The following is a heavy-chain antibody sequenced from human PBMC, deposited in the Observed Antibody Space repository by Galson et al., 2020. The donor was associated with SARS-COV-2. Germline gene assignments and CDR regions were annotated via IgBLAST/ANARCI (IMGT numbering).Heavy chain of an antibody. V-gene: IGHV4-30-2*01. J-gene: IGHJ3*02. CDR1: GTSISSGSYS. CDR2: ISHSGGT. CDR3: ARLHYGEYAPEAFDI. D-gene: IGHD4-17*01. Sequence: SETLSLTCAVSGTSISSGSYSWNRIRQPPGKGLEWIGYISHSGGTYYNPSLKSRVTISGDRSKNQFSLRLSSVTAADTAVYYCARLHYGEYAPEAFDIWGPGTRVTV.